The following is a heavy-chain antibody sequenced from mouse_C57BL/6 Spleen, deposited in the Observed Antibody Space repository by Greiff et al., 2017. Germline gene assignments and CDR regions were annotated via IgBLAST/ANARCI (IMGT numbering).Heavy chain of an antibody. Sequence: EVQLVESGGGLVQPKGSLKLSCAASGFSFNTYAMNWVRQAPGKGLEWVARIRSKSNNYATYYADSVKDRFTISRDDSESMLYLQMNNLKTEDTAMYYCVRHERVTGYAMDYWGQGTSVTVSS. CDR1: GFSFNTYA. CDR3: VRHERVTGYAMDY. CDR2: IRSKSNNYAT. J-gene: IGHJ4*01. D-gene: IGHD2-1*01. V-gene: IGHV10-1*01.